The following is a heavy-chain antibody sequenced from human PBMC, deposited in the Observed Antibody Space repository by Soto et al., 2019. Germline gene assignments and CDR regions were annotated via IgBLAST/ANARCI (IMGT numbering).Heavy chain of an antibody. D-gene: IGHD5-18*01. V-gene: IGHV3-30*18. CDR2: ISHDGSNK. CDR3: AKNTGYSYGFPFDY. Sequence: QVQLVESGGGVVQPGRSLRLSCAASGFTFSSYAMHWVRQAPGKGLAWVAIISHDGSNKYYADSVEGRFTIPRDNSKNTLYLQMNSLRAEDTAVYYCAKNTGYSYGFPFDYGGQGTLVTVSS. J-gene: IGHJ4*02. CDR1: GFTFSSYA.